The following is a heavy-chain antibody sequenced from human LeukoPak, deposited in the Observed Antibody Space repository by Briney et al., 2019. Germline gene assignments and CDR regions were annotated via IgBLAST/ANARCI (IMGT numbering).Heavy chain of an antibody. V-gene: IGHV3-43*01. CDR1: GFTFDDYT. CDR2: ISWDGGST. CDR3: AKDRRYHDSSGYLDY. Sequence: GGSLRLSCAASGFTFDDYTMHWVRQAPGKGLEWVSLISWDGGSTYYADSVKGRFTISRDNSKNSLYLQMNSLRTEDTALYYCAKDRRYHDSSGYLDYWGQGTLVTVSS. D-gene: IGHD3-22*01. J-gene: IGHJ4*02.